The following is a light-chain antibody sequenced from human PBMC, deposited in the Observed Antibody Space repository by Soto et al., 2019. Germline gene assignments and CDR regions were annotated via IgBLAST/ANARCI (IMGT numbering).Light chain of an antibody. J-gene: IGKJ1*01. CDR2: GAS. CDR1: QSVSSN. CDR3: QHYNNWPPWT. Sequence: EIVLTQSPGTLSLSPGERATLSCWASQSVSSNLAWYQQKPGQAPRLLIYGASIRATGIPARFSGSGSGTEFTLTISTLQSEDFAIYYCQHYNNWPPWTFGQGTKVDI. V-gene: IGKV3-15*01.